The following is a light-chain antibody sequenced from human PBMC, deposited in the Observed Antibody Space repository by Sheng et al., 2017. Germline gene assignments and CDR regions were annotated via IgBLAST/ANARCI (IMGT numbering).Light chain of an antibody. CDR3: QQSYSTPWT. Sequence: DIQMTQSPSSVSASIGDRVTITCRASQGIKTWLAWYQQKAGKAPKLLIYAASILDSGVPSRFSGSGSGTDFTLTISSLQPEDFAIYYCQQSYSTPWTFGQGTKVEIK. CDR2: AAS. J-gene: IGKJ1*01. V-gene: IGKV1-12*01. CDR1: QGIKTW.